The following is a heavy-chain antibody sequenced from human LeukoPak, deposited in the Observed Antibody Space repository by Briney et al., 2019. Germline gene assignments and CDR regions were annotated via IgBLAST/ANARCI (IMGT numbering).Heavy chain of an antibody. D-gene: IGHD1-1*01. V-gene: IGHV4-4*09. CDR3: ARERRRGCPDY. J-gene: IGHJ4*02. Sequence: SETLSLTCTVSGGSISSYYWSWIRQPPGKGLEWIGYIYTSGSTNYNPSLKSRVTISVDTSKNQFSLKLSSVTAADTAVYYCARERRRGCPDYWGQGTLVTVAS. CDR2: IYTSGST. CDR1: GGSISSYY.